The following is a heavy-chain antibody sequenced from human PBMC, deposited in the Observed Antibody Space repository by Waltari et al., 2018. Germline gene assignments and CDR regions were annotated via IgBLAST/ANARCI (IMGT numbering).Heavy chain of an antibody. CDR3: AKEAGIVGAQKRGGDWFDP. Sequence: EVQLLESGGGLVQPGGSLRLSCAASGFTFSSYAMSWLRQAPGTGLEWVSAISGSGGSTYYADSVKGRFTISRDNSKNTLYLQMNSLRAEDTAVYYCAKEAGIVGAQKRGGDWFDPWGQGTLVTVSS. CDR2: ISGSGGST. CDR1: GFTFSSYA. D-gene: IGHD1-26*01. J-gene: IGHJ5*02. V-gene: IGHV3-23*01.